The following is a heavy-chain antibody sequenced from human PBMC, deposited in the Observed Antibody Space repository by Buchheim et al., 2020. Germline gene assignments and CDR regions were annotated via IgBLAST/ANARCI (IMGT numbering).Heavy chain of an antibody. V-gene: IGHV1-46*01. CDR3: ARDSPLYFTVTTYYYYGMDV. Sequence: QVQLVQSGAEVKKPGASVKVSCKASGYTFTSYYMHWVRQAPGQGLEWMGIINPSGGSTSYAQKFQGRVTMTRDTSTSTVYMELSSLRSEDTAVYYCARDSPLYFTVTTYYYYGMDVWGQGTT. D-gene: IGHD4-17*01. CDR1: GYTFTSYY. CDR2: INPSGGST. J-gene: IGHJ6*02.